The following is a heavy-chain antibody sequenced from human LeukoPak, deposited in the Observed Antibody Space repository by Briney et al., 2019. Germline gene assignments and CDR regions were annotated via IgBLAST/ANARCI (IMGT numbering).Heavy chain of an antibody. CDR2: IYHSGST. J-gene: IGHJ6*02. CDR1: GGSISSSNW. Sequence: PSETLSLTCAVSGGSISSSNWWSWVRQPPGKGLEWIGEIYHSGSTNYNPSLKSRVTISVDKSKNQFSLKLSSVTAADTAVYYCAGGVVVVPAAQENYYYGMDVWGQGTTVTVSS. D-gene: IGHD2-2*01. CDR3: AGGVVVVPAAQENYYYGMDV. V-gene: IGHV4-4*02.